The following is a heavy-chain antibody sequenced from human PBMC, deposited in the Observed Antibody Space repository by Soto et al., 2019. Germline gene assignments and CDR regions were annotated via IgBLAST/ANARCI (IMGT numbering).Heavy chain of an antibody. CDR1: GYIFTAYG. CDR2: VSTNDDRT. V-gene: IGHV1-18*01. J-gene: IGHJ4*02. D-gene: IGHD3-22*01. CDR3: ARELNTESSAYYSFAF. Sequence: GALVKVSCKTSGYIFTAYGLAWLRQAPGQRPEWMGWVSTNDDRTNYAQKFQGRVTMTTDRSTTTTSMELRSLRPDDTAVYYCARELNTESSAYYSFAFWGQGTLVTVSS.